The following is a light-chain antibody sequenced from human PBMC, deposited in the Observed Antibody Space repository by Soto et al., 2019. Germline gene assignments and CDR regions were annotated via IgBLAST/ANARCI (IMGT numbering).Light chain of an antibody. CDR3: QQCGSLPGT. J-gene: IGKJ1*01. V-gene: IGKV3-20*01. CDR2: GTS. CDR1: QSINGNY. Sequence: EIVLTQSPGTLSLSPGDRATLSCRASQSINGNYLHWYQQKPGQAPRLLTFGTSSRATGIPDRFIGGVSGTDFTLTISRLEPEDFAVYYCQQCGSLPGTFGQGTKVESK.